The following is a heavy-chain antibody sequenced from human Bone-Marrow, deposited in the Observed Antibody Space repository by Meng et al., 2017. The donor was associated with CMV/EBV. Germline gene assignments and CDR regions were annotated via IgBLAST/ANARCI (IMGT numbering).Heavy chain of an antibody. CDR3: ARHVGSYDFWSGYTGWFDP. CDR2: IYPGDSDT. V-gene: IGHV5-51*01. Sequence: FTRYLIGWVRQMPGKGLEWMGIIYPGDSDTRYRPSFQGQVTISADKSISTAYLQWSSLKASDTAMYYCARHVGSYDFWSGYTGWFDPWGQGTLVTVSS. CDR1: FTRYL. J-gene: IGHJ5*02. D-gene: IGHD3-3*01.